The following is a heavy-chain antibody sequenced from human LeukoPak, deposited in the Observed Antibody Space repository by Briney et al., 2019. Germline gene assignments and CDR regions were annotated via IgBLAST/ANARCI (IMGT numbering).Heavy chain of an antibody. CDR3: ARDMVLRYFDWSLNAFDI. V-gene: IGHV3-7*01. J-gene: IGHJ3*02. Sequence: GGSLRLSCAASGFTVSSNFMSWVRQAPGKGLEWVANINEDGSEKYYVDSVEGRFTISRDNAKNSLYLHMNSLRAEDTAVYYCARDMVLRYFDWSLNAFDIWGQGTMVTVSS. D-gene: IGHD3-9*01. CDR1: GFTVSSNF. CDR2: INEDGSEK.